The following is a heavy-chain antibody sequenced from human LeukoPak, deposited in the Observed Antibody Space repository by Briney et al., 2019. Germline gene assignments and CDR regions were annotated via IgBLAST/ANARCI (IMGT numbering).Heavy chain of an antibody. V-gene: IGHV1-8*01. J-gene: IGHJ5*02. D-gene: IGHD5-12*01. Sequence: ASVKVSCKASGYTFTTHDINWVRQATGQGLEWLGWMSPNSGDTGYAQKFQGRVTMTSDSSISTAYMELSSLRSEDTAVYYCARGYSGYDAWFDPWGQGTLVTVSS. CDR1: GYTFTTHD. CDR2: MSPNSGDT. CDR3: ARGYSGYDAWFDP.